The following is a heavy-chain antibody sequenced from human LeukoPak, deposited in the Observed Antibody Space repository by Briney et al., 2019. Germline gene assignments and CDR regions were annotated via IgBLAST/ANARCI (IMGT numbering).Heavy chain of an antibody. CDR2: VYYSGNT. V-gene: IGHV4-39*07. CDR3: ARVARYGGYTQYFQP. D-gene: IGHD4-23*01. J-gene: IGHJ1*01. Sequence: PSETLSLTCTVSGDSISSSSYFWGWIRQPPGKGLEWIASVYYSGNTYYNPSLKSRFTISVDTSKNQFSLRLTSVTAADTAVYFYARVARYGGYTQYFQPWGQGTLVTVSS. CDR1: GDSISSSSYF.